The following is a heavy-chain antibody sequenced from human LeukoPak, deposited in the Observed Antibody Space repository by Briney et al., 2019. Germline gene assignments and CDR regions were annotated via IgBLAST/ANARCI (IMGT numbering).Heavy chain of an antibody. D-gene: IGHD3-10*01. J-gene: IGHJ4*02. CDR2: IRYDGSNK. Sequence: GGSLRLSCAASGFTFSSYGMHWVRQAPGKGLEWVAFIRYDGSNKYYADSVKGRFTISRDNSKNTLYLQMNSLRAEDTAVYYCARVTYYYGSGSLAVYYFDYWGQGTLVTVSS. V-gene: IGHV3-30*02. CDR3: ARVTYYYGSGSLAVYYFDY. CDR1: GFTFSSYG.